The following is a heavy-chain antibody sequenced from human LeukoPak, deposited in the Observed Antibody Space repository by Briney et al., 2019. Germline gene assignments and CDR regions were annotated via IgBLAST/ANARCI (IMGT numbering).Heavy chain of an antibody. V-gene: IGHV1-46*01. CDR2: INPSGGST. CDR1: GYTFTSYY. CDR3: ARDQRGSNWNYRPGFDY. Sequence: VASVKVSCKASGYTFTSYYMHWVRQAPAQGLEWMGIINPSGGSTSYAQKFQGRVTMTRDTSTSTVYMELSSLRSEDTAVYYCARDQRGSNWNYRPGFDYWGQGTLVTVSS. D-gene: IGHD1-7*01. J-gene: IGHJ4*02.